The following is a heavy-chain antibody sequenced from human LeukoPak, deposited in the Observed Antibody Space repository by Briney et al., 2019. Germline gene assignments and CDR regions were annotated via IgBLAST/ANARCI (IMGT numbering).Heavy chain of an antibody. CDR2: ISGSGGST. J-gene: IGHJ4*02. D-gene: IGHD3-3*01. V-gene: IGHV3-23*01. CDR1: GFTFSSYA. Sequence: GGSLRLSCAASGFTFSSYAMSWVRQAPGKGLEWVSAISGSGGSTYYADSVKGRFTISRDNSKNTLYLQMNSLRAEDTAVYYCAKDPIDDFWSGYSDYWGQGTLVTVSS. CDR3: AKDPIDDFWSGYSDY.